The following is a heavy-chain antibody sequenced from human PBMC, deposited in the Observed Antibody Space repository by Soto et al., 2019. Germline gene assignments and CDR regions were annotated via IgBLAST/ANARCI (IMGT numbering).Heavy chain of an antibody. CDR3: ARARSTMVREVIKDNMDV. D-gene: IGHD3-10*01. J-gene: IGHJ6*02. CDR2: IYNSGSN. CDR1: GGSISSSS. Sequence: SENLSPTCAVSGGSISSSSWGWIRRPPGKGLEWIGYIYNSGSNPPHNSLKSRVTISVDTYKNQFSLKLSSATAADTGIYYCARARSTMVREVIKDNMDVWGQGTTVT. V-gene: IGHV4-59*01.